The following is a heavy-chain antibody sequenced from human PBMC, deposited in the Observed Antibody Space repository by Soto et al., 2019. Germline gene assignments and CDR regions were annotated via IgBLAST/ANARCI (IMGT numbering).Heavy chain of an antibody. CDR3: ARIYVDIVAKHYFDP. J-gene: IGHJ5*02. V-gene: IGHV5-51*01. Sequence: GESLKITCKGSGYSFTSYWIGWVRQMPGKGLEWMGIIYPGDSDTRYSPSFQGQVTISADKSISTAYLQWSSLKASDTAMYYCARIYVDIVAKHYFDPWRRGTLVTVSS. D-gene: IGHD5-12*01. CDR1: GYSFTSYW. CDR2: IYPGDSDT.